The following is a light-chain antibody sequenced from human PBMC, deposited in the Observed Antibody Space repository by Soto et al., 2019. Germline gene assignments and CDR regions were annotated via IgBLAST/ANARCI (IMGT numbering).Light chain of an antibody. J-gene: IGKJ2*01. Sequence: EIVLTQSPGTLSLSPGERVTLSCRASQSVSSNKLAWYQQKPGQAPRLLIYGASSRATGIPDRFSGSGSGTDFTLTISRLDPEDFAVYCCQQYGRSPGTFGQGTKLEIE. CDR2: GAS. CDR1: QSVSSNK. CDR3: QQYGRSPGT. V-gene: IGKV3-20*01.